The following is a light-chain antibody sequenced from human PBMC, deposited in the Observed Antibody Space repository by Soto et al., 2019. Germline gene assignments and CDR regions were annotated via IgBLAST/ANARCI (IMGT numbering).Light chain of an antibody. V-gene: IGLV2-23*02. CDR1: SSDVGSYNL. Sequence: QSALTQPASVSGSPGQSITISCTGTSSDVGSYNLVSWYQQHPGKAPKLMIYEVSNRPSGVSNRFSGSKSGNTASLTISGLQAEDEADYYCCSYAGTHVVFGGGTQLTVL. J-gene: IGLJ2*01. CDR2: EVS. CDR3: CSYAGTHVV.